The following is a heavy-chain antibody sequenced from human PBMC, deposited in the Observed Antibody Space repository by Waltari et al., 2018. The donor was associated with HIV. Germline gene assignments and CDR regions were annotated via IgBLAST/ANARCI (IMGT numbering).Heavy chain of an antibody. V-gene: IGHV3-30*03. Sequence: QVHLVESGGGVVQPGKSLRLSCVASGIPFSNSGFHWVRQAPGKGLEWVALISVDATEKFYAESVKARFTVSRDNSKNTVYLQMNSLTIEDTAMYHCARIKHPGRGHRGYALDYWGQGTLATVSS. CDR2: ISVDATEK. J-gene: IGHJ4*02. CDR3: ARIKHPGRGHRGYALDY. D-gene: IGHD5-18*01. CDR1: GIPFSNSG.